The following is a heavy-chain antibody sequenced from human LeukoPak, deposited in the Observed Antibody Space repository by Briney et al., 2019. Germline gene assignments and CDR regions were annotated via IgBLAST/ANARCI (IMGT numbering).Heavy chain of an antibody. D-gene: IGHD2-21*01. Sequence: EGSLRLSCAASGFTFNRYGMSWVRQAPGKGLEWVSAISGSGGTTYYADSVKGRFTISRDNSKNTLYLQINSLRAEDTAVYYCAKEPLYYYWGQGTLVTVSS. J-gene: IGHJ4*02. CDR2: ISGSGGTT. V-gene: IGHV3-23*01. CDR1: GFTFNRYG. CDR3: AKEPLYYY.